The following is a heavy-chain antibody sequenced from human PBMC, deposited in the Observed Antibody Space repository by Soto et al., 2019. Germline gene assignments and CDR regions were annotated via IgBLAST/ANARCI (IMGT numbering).Heavy chain of an antibody. CDR3: ARVGGFGATTIAY. D-gene: IGHD3-10*01. V-gene: IGHV4-30-4*01. CDR2: IYYSGST. CDR1: GGSISSGDYY. Sequence: QVQLQESGPGLVKPSQTLSLTCTVSGGSISSGDYYWSWIRQPPGKGLEWIGYIYYSGSTYYNPSLKSRVTKSVDTSENQFSLKLSSVPAAATAVYYCARVGGFGATTIAYWGQGTLVTVSS. J-gene: IGHJ4*02.